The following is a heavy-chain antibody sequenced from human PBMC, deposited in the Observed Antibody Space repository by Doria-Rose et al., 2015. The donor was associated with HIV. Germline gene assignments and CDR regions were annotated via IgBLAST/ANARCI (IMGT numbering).Heavy chain of an antibody. Sequence: QGSGPVLVKPTETLTLTCTVSGVSLSSPGMGVSWIRQPPGKALEWLANIFSGDERSYKTSLKSRLTISRGTSKSQVVLTMTDMDPVDTATYYCARIKSSRWYHKYYFDFWGQGTLVIVSA. V-gene: IGHV2-26*01. D-gene: IGHD6-13*01. J-gene: IGHJ4*02. CDR1: GVSLSSPGMG. CDR2: IFSGDER. CDR3: ARIKSSRWYHKYYFDF.